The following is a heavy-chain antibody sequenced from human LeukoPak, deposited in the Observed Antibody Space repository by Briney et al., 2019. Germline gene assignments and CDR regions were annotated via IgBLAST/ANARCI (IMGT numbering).Heavy chain of an antibody. J-gene: IGHJ4*02. V-gene: IGHV3-48*02. CDR2: ITASGTAM. CDR3: ASLTIAAAGPTFDY. CDR1: GFTFSSYS. Sequence: GGSLRLSCAASGFTFSSYSMNWVRQAPGKGLEWVSHITASGTAMFYADSVKGRFTISRDNAKNSLYLQMNSLRDEDTAVYYCASLTIAAAGPTFDYWGQGTLVTVSS. D-gene: IGHD6-13*01.